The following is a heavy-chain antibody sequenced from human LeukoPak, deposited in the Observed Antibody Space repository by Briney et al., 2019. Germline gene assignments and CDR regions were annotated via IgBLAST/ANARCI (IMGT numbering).Heavy chain of an antibody. V-gene: IGHV3-74*01. CDR3: ASRHYDSSCYYAAFDI. CDR1: GFTFSSFW. D-gene: IGHD3-22*01. CDR2: INSDGSST. J-gene: IGHJ3*02. Sequence: PGGSLRLSCAASGFTFSSFWMHWVRQSPGKGLVWVSRINSDGSSTSYADSVKGRFTISRDNAKNTLYLQMNSLRAEDTAVYYCASRHYDSSCYYAAFDIWRQGTMVTVSS.